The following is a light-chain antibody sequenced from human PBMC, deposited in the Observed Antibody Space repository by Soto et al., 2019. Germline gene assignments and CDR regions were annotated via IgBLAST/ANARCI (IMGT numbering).Light chain of an antibody. CDR3: QQHYNWPPIK. Sequence: IVMTQSPATLSVSPGERATLSCRASQSVSTKLAWFQQKPRQAPRLLIYGASTGAPGIPARFRGSGSGTEFTLTISSLQSEDFALYYWQQHYNWPPIKFGQGTLREIK. V-gene: IGKV3-15*01. CDR2: GAS. J-gene: IGKJ5*01. CDR1: QSVSTK.